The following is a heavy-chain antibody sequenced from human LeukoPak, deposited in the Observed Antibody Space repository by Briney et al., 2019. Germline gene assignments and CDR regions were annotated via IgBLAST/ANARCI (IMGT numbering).Heavy chain of an antibody. Sequence: VASVKVSCKASGYTFTGYYMHWVRQAPGQGLEWMGWINPNSGGTNYAQKLQGRVTMTRDTSISTAYMELSRLRSDDTAVYYCARGPVIVVVVAATRGSNWFDPWGQGTLVTVSS. CDR1: GYTFTGYY. V-gene: IGHV1-2*02. J-gene: IGHJ5*02. CDR2: INPNSGGT. D-gene: IGHD2-15*01. CDR3: ARGPVIVVVVAATRGSNWFDP.